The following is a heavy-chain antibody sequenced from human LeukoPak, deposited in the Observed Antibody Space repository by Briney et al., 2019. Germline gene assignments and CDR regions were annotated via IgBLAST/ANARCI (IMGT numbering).Heavy chain of an antibody. V-gene: IGHV1-2*02. CDR2: INPNSGGT. CDR3: ARKSGCTGGVCLYYFDY. CDR1: GYTFTGYY. Sequence: GASVKVSCKASGYTFTGYYMHWVRQAPGQGLEWTGWINPNSGGTNYAQKFQGRVTMTRDTSISTAYMELSRLRSDDTAVYYCARKSGCTGGVCLYYFDYWGQGTLVTVSS. D-gene: IGHD2-8*02. J-gene: IGHJ4*02.